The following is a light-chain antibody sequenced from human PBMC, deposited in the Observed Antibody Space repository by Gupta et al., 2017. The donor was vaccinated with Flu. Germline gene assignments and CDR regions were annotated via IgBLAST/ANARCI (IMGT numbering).Light chain of an antibody. CDR2: WAS. CDR3: QQYYDTPIT. Sequence: DVVMTQSPDSLAVSLGERGTINCKSSQSVLYSSNNENSLAWYPQKPGQPPKLLIYWASTRESGVPDRFSGSGSGADFTLTISSLQAEDVAVYFCQQYYDTPITFGQGTRLEIK. CDR1: QSVLYSSNNENS. V-gene: IGKV4-1*01. J-gene: IGKJ5*01.